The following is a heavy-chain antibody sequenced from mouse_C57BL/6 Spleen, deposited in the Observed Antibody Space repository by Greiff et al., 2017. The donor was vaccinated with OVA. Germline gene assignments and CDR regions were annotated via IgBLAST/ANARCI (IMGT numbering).Heavy chain of an antibody. J-gene: IGHJ4*01. D-gene: IGHD2-2*01. CDR1: GYTFTDYE. V-gene: IGHV1-15*01. Sequence: VQLQQSGAELVRPGASVTLSCKASGYTFTDYEMHWVKQTPVHGLEWIGAIDPETGGTAYNQKFKGKAILTADKSSSTAYMELRSLTSEDSAVYYCTRGRGYDYAMDYWGQGTTVTVSS. CDR3: TRGRGYDYAMDY. CDR2: IDPETGGT.